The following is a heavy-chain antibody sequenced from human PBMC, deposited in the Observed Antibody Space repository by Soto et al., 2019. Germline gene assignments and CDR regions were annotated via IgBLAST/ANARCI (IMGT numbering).Heavy chain of an antibody. CDR1: GYTFTDYG. D-gene: IGHD1-26*01. V-gene: IGHV1-8*01. J-gene: IGHJ4*02. CDR2: MNPKSGDT. Sequence: QVQLVQPGAEVKMPGASVKVSCKASGYTFTDYGINWGRQATGQGPEWMGWMNPKSGDTVYAQKFQGRVSMTRATAISTAYMGLNSLKSEDTAVYYCARGVYSVGGATVYWGQGQRVPVSS. CDR3: ARGVYSVGGATVY.